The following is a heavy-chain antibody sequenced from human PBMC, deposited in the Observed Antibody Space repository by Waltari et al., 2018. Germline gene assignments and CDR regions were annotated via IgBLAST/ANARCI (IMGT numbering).Heavy chain of an antibody. CDR1: GFTFSSYA. V-gene: IGHV3-23*01. CDR3: AKYRLYSSGYYVIDY. D-gene: IGHD3-22*01. J-gene: IGHJ4*02. CDR2: ISGSGGST. Sequence: EVQLLESGGGLVQPGGSLRLSCAASGFTFSSYAMSWVRQAPGKGLEWVSAISGSGGSTYYADAVKGRFTISRDNSKNTLYLQMNSLRAEDTAVYYCAKYRLYSSGYYVIDYWGQGTLVTVSS.